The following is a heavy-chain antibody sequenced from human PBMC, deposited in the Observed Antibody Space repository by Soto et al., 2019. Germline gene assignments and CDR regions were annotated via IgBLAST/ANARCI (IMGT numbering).Heavy chain of an antibody. CDR3: ARGGGRIAAAGKGDYYYYGMDV. J-gene: IGHJ6*02. D-gene: IGHD6-13*01. CDR1: GYTFTSYG. V-gene: IGHV1-18*01. Sequence: QVQLVQSGAEVKKPGASVKVSCKASGYTFTSYGISWVRQAPGQGLEWMGWISAYNGNTNYAQKLKGRVTMTTDTSTSTAYMELRSLRSDDTAVYYCARGGGRIAAAGKGDYYYYGMDVWGQGTTVTVSS. CDR2: ISAYNGNT.